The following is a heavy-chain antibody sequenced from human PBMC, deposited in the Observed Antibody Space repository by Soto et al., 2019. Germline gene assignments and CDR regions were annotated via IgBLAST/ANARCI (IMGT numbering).Heavy chain of an antibody. D-gene: IGHD3-9*01. V-gene: IGHV3-23*01. CDR3: AKYQRRYFDWLLYIFDY. Sequence: EVQLLESGGGLVRPGGSLRLSCAASGFTFSSYAMSWVRQAPGKGLEWVSAISGSGGSTYYADSVKGRFTISRDNSKNTLYLQMNSLRAEDTAVYYCAKYQRRYFDWLLYIFDYWGQGTLVTVSS. CDR2: ISGSGGST. J-gene: IGHJ4*02. CDR1: GFTFSSYA.